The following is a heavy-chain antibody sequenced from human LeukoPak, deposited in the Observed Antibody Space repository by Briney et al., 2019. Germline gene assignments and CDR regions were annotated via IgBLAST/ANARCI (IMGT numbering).Heavy chain of an antibody. D-gene: IGHD1-26*01. Sequence: ASVKVSCKASGGTFSSYAISWVRQAPGQGLEWMGIINPSGGSTSYAQKFQGRVTMTRDTSTSTVYMKVSSLRSEDTAVYYCARGRSGSYYPYFDYWGQGTLVTVSS. CDR3: ARGRSGSYYPYFDY. CDR1: GGTFSSYA. CDR2: INPSGGST. V-gene: IGHV1-46*01. J-gene: IGHJ4*02.